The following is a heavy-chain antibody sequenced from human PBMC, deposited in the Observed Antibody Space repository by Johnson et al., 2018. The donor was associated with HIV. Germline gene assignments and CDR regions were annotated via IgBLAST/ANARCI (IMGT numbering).Heavy chain of an antibody. CDR3: ATELLRTEHDAFDI. CDR2: ISYDGGNK. V-gene: IGHV3-30*04. CDR1: GFTFSSYP. Sequence: LVESGGGVVQPEMSLRLACADSGFTFSSYPMHWVRQAPGKGLEWVAVISYDGGNKYYTDSVKGRFTISRDNSKNTLYLQMNSLRAEDTAVYYCATELLRTEHDAFDIWGQGTMVTVSS. D-gene: IGHD3-10*01. J-gene: IGHJ3*02.